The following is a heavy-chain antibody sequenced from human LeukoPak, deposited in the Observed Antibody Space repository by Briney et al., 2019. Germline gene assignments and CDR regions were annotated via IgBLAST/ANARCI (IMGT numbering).Heavy chain of an antibody. CDR1: GFTFSDYY. J-gene: IGHJ3*02. Sequence: GGSLRLSCAASGFTFSDYYMSWIRQAPGKGLEWVSYISSSGSTIYYADSVKGRFTISRDNAKNSLYLQMNSLRAEDTAVYYCTSSGIVARAEAFDIWGQGTMATVSS. CDR2: ISSSGSTI. V-gene: IGHV3-11*04. CDR3: TSSGIVARAEAFDI. D-gene: IGHD3-22*01.